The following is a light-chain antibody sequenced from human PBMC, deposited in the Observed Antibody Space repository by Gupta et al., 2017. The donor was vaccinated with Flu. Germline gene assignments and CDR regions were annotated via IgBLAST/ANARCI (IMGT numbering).Light chain of an antibody. CDR2: DAS. CDR1: QDISNY. Sequence: SSLSASVGDRVTITCQASQDISNYLNWYQQKPGKAPKLLIYDASNLETGVPSRFSGSGSGTDFTFTISSLQPEDIATYYCQQYDNLPPRTFGPGTKVDIK. V-gene: IGKV1-33*01. CDR3: QQYDNLPPRT. J-gene: IGKJ3*01.